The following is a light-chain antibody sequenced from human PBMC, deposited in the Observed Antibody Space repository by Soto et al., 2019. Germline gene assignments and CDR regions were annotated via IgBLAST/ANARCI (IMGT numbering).Light chain of an antibody. Sequence: QSVLTQPPSASGTPGQRVTISCSGSISNIGGNTVNWYQQLPGTAPKLLMYTNNQRPSGVPDRFSGSKFGTSASLAISGLQSEDEADYYCAAWDDSLNGVVFGGGTKVTVL. CDR1: ISNIGGNT. V-gene: IGLV1-44*01. J-gene: IGLJ2*01. CDR2: TNN. CDR3: AAWDDSLNGVV.